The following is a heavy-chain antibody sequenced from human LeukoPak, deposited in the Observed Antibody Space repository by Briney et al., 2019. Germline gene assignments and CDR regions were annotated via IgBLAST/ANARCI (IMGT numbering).Heavy chain of an antibody. CDR3: ARVRTPNARNCSSTSCYRGNWFDP. CDR2: INPNSGGT. J-gene: IGHJ5*02. V-gene: IGHV1-2*06. CDR1: GYTFTGYY. D-gene: IGHD2-2*02. Sequence: ASVKVSCKASGYTFTGYYMHWVRQAPGQWLEWMGRINPNSGGTNYAQKFQGRVTMTRDTSISTAYMELSRLRSDDTAVYYCARVRTPNARNCSSTSCYRGNWFDPWGQGTLVTVSS.